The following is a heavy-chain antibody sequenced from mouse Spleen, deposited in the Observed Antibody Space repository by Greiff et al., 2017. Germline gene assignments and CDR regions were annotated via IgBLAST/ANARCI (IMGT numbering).Heavy chain of an antibody. CDR1: GFSLTSYG. CDR3: ARVVATDYAMDY. Sequence: VKLMESGPGLVQPSQSLSITCTVSGFSLTSYGVHWVRQSPGKGLEWLGVIWSGGSTDYNAAFISRLSISKDNSKSQVFFKMNSLQANDTAIYYCARVVATDYAMDYWGQGTSVTVSS. D-gene: IGHD1-1*01. CDR2: IWSGGST. J-gene: IGHJ4*01. V-gene: IGHV2-2*02.